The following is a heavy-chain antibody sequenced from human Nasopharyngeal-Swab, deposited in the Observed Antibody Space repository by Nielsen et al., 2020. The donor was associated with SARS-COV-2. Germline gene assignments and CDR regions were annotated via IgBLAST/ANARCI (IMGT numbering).Heavy chain of an antibody. CDR2: SSPANGNT. V-gene: IGHV1-18*04. J-gene: IGHJ4*02. Sequence: ASVKSCKASGYTFTTYDITWVRQAPGQGLEWMGWSSPANGNTNYALNFQGRVTMTADTSTNTAYMELRSLRYDDTAVYYCARDPGAATLDYWGQGSLVTVSS. CDR3: ARDPGAATLDY. D-gene: IGHD3-10*01. CDR1: GYTFTTYD.